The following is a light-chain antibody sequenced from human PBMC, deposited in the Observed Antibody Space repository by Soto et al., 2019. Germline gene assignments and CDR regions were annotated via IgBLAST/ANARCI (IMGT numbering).Light chain of an antibody. CDR2: GAS. Sequence: DILLTQSPCTLSLSPGERVTLSCRASQTVTSSYLGWYQQKPGQAPRLLIYGASSRATGVPDRFSGSGSGTDFTLTISRLEPEDFAVYYCQQYGGSPFTFGPGTKVDIK. CDR1: QTVTSSY. CDR3: QQYGGSPFT. V-gene: IGKV3-20*01. J-gene: IGKJ3*01.